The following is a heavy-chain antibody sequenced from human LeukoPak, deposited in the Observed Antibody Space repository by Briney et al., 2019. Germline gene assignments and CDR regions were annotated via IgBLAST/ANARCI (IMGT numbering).Heavy chain of an antibody. CDR1: GYTFTSYA. V-gene: IGHV1-3*01. CDR2: INAGNGNT. CDR3: ARDTHSSSWYPYYYYGMDV. J-gene: IGHJ6*02. Sequence: ASVKVSCKASGYTFTSYAMHWVRQAHAQRLERKGWINAGNGNTKYSQKFQGRVTITRDTSASTAYMELSSLRSEDTAVYYCARDTHSSSWYPYYYYGMDVWGQGTTVTVSS. D-gene: IGHD6-13*01.